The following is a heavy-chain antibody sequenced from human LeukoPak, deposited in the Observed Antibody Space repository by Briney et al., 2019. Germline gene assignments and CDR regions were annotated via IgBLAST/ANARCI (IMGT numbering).Heavy chain of an antibody. CDR3: ARPADHSGLHY. D-gene: IGHD1-26*01. CDR2: IYATDFYV. Sequence: GESLKISCKGSGYSLSSSWIGWVRQMPGKGLEWMAIIYATDFYVRYSPSCQGQLTISVAKSIHTPSLQWDSLRASATAMYYCARPADHSGLHYWGLGTLVTVSS. V-gene: IGHV5-51*01. J-gene: IGHJ4*02. CDR1: GYSLSSSW.